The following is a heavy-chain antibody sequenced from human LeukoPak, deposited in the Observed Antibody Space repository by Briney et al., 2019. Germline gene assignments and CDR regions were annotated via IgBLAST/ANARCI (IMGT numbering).Heavy chain of an antibody. CDR3: ARDTPHIYYDSSGYYFDY. D-gene: IGHD3-22*01. V-gene: IGHV1-69*05. CDR1: GGTFSSYA. CDR2: IIPIFGTA. Sequence: SVKVSCKASGGTFSSYAISWVRQAPGQGLEWMGRIIPIFGTANYAQKFQGRVAITTDESTSTAYMELSSLRSEDTAVYYCARDTPHIYYDSSGYYFDYWGQGTLVTVSS. J-gene: IGHJ4*02.